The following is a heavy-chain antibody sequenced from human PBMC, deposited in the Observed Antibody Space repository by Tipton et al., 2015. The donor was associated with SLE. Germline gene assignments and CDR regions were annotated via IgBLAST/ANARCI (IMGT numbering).Heavy chain of an antibody. CDR1: GFTFSNFA. J-gene: IGHJ4*02. V-gene: IGHV3-30-3*01. Sequence: SLRLSCAASGFTFSNFAMHWVRQAPGKGLEWVAVISYGGSNKYYADSVKGRFTISRDNSKNTLYLQMNSLRAEDTAVYYCARDTRRRLAGDYRGQGTLVTVSS. D-gene: IGHD4-17*01. CDR2: ISYGGSNK. CDR3: ARDTRRRLAGDY.